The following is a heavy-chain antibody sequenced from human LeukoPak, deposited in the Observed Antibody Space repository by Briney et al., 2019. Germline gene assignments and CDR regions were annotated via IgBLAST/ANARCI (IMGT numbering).Heavy chain of an antibody. CDR1: GYTFTSYG. D-gene: IGHD3-9*01. CDR3: ARDLPFYDILTGYLLPPLDY. J-gene: IGHJ4*02. Sequence: ASVKVSCKASGYTFTSYGISWVRQAPGQGVEWMGWISAYNGNTKYAQKLQGRVTMTTDTSTSTAYMELRSLRSDDTAVYYCARDLPFYDILTGYLLPPLDYWGQGALVTVSS. V-gene: IGHV1-18*01. CDR2: ISAYNGNT.